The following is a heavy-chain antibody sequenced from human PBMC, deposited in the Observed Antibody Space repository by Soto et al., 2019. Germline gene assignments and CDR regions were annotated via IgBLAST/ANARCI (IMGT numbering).Heavy chain of an antibody. CDR1: GGSISSCY. CDR3: AREDDYYDSSGYRGSFDY. V-gene: IGHV4-59*01. CDR2: IYYSGST. D-gene: IGHD3-22*01. Sequence: SETLSLTCTVSGGSISSCYWSWIRQPPGKGLEWIGYIYYSGSTNYNPSLKSRVTISVDTSKNQFSLKLSSVTAADTAVYYCAREDDYYDSSGYRGSFDYWGQGTLVTVSS. J-gene: IGHJ4*02.